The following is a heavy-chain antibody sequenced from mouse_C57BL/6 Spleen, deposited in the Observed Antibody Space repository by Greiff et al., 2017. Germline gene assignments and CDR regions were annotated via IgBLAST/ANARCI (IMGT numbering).Heavy chain of an antibody. D-gene: IGHD1-1*01. V-gene: IGHV1-69*01. Sequence: VQLQQPGAELVMPGASVKLSCKASGYTFTSYWMHWVKQRPGQGLEWIGEIDPSDSYTNYNQKFKGKSTLTVDKSSSTAYMQLSSLTSEVSAVYLCAIGPFTTVVAHWYFDVWGTGTTVTVSS. CDR3: AIGPFTTVVAHWYFDV. CDR1: GYTFTSYW. J-gene: IGHJ1*03. CDR2: IDPSDSYT.